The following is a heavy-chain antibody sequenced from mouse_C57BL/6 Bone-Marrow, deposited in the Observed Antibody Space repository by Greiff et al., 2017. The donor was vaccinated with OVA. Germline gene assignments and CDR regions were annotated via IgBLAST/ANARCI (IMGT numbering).Heavy chain of an antibody. CDR2: LDPSDSYT. CDR3: ASDGYPAWFAY. D-gene: IGHD2-3*01. V-gene: IGHV1-69*01. CDR1: GYTFTSYW. J-gene: IGHJ3*01. Sequence: VQLQQPGAELVMPGASVKLSCKASGYTFTSYWMHWVKQRPGQGLEWIGELDPSDSYTNYNQKFKGKSTLTVDKSSSTAYMQLSSLTSEDSAVYYCASDGYPAWFAYWGQGTLVTVSA.